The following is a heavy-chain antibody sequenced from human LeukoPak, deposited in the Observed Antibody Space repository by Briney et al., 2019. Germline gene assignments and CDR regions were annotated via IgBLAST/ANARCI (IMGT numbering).Heavy chain of an antibody. CDR3: ARGTGRGWLQAYFDY. CDR1: GGSFSGYY. CDR2: INHSGST. J-gene: IGHJ4*02. Sequence: SETLSLTCAVYGGSFSGYYWSWIRQPPGKGLEWIGEINHSGSTKYNPSLKSRVTISVDTSKKHFSLKLSSVTAADTAVYYCARGTGRGWLQAYFDYWGQGTLVTVYS. D-gene: IGHD5-24*01. V-gene: IGHV4-34*01.